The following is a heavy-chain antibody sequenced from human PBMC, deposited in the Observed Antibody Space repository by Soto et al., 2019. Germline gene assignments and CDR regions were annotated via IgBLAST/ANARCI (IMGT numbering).Heavy chain of an antibody. CDR3: AKTITLSPSDDSRGRGALIDH. CDR2: ISGSGGST. Sequence: EMQLLESGGGLVQPGGSLRLSCAASGFTFSSFAMSWVRQAPGKGLDWVSAISGSGGSTYSADSVKGRFTISRDNSKNTLYLQMSSLRAEDTAVYYCAKTITLSPSDDSRGRGALIDHWGQGTLVTVSS. V-gene: IGHV3-23*01. D-gene: IGHD6-19*01. J-gene: IGHJ4*02. CDR1: GFTFSSFA.